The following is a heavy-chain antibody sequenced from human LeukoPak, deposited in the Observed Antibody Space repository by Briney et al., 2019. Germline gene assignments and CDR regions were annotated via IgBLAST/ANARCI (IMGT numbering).Heavy chain of an antibody. Sequence: SETLSLTCTVSDDPINSGVYYWNWIRQPAGKGLEWIGHIYTSGTTTNSNPSLKSRIAISLDTSKTHFSLTLSSVTAADTAVYYCARAKKRSGRSRNFYLDVWGKGTTVTVSS. CDR3: ARAKKRSGRSRNFYLDV. D-gene: IGHD1-26*01. CDR1: DDPINSGVYY. V-gene: IGHV4-61*09. CDR2: IYTSGTTT. J-gene: IGHJ6*03.